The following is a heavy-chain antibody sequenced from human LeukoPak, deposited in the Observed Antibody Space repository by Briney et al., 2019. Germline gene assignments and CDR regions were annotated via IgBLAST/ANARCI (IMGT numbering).Heavy chain of an antibody. Sequence: PSETLSLTCNVSGGSISSYHWSWIRQPLGKGLEWIGYIYYSGSSNYNPSLKSRVTISVDTSKNQFSLKLSSVTAADTAVYYCARVPRSYYYYYYMDVWGKGTTVTVSS. CDR1: GGSISSYH. J-gene: IGHJ6*03. CDR3: ARVPRSYYYYYYMDV. CDR2: IYYSGSS. V-gene: IGHV4-59*01.